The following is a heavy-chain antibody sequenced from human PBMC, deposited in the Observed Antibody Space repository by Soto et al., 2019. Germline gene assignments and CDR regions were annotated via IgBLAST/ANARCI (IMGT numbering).Heavy chain of an antibody. J-gene: IGHJ5*02. CDR3: AKDLSKLELHRCWFDP. CDR2: ISGSGGST. Sequence: EVQLLESGGGLVQPGGSVRLSCAASGFTFSSYAMSWVRQAPGKGLEWVSAISGSGGSTYYADSVKGRFTISRDNSKNTLYLKMNSLRAEDTAVYYCAKDLSKLELHRCWFDPWGQGTLVTVSS. V-gene: IGHV3-23*01. CDR1: GFTFSSYA. D-gene: IGHD1-7*01.